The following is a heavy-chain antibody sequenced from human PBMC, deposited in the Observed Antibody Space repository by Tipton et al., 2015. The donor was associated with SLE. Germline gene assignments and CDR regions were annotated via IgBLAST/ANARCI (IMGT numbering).Heavy chain of an antibody. D-gene: IGHD3-10*01. CDR3: ARDRSNYGYFDL. CDR2: IYHSGST. J-gene: IGHJ2*01. Sequence: TLSLTCADSGDSISSGGYSWSWIRQPPGKGLEWIGYIYHSGSTYYNPSLKSRVTISVDRSKNQFSLKLSSVTAADTAVYYCARDRSNYGYFDLWGRGTLVTVSS. V-gene: IGHV4-30-2*01. CDR1: GDSISSGGYS.